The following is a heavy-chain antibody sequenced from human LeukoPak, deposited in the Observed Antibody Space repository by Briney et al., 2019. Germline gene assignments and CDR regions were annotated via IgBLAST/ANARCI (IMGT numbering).Heavy chain of an antibody. CDR2: INPNSGGT. CDR3: ARDPPPYCSGGSCYDGY. J-gene: IGHJ4*02. CDR1: GYTFTGYY. D-gene: IGHD2-15*01. V-gene: IGHV1-2*02. Sequence: ASVKVSCKASGYTFTGYYMHWVRQAPGQGLEWMGWINPNSGGTNYAQKFQGRVTMTRDTSISTAYMELSRLRSDDTAVYYCARDPPPYCSGGSCYDGYWGQGTLVTVSS.